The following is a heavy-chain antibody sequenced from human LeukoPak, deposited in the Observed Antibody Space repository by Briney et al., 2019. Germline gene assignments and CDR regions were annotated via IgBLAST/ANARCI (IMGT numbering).Heavy chain of an antibody. CDR2: IKPDGNEI. CDR3: GRVISWGWFDP. J-gene: IGHJ5*02. CDR1: GLTFSSYW. V-gene: IGHV3-7*01. D-gene: IGHD1-26*01. Sequence: GGSLRLSCAASGLTFSSYWMGWLRQAPGKGLEWVADIKPDGNEIYYVDSVKGRFTISRDNAKNSVYLQMNNLRAEDTAPYFCGRVISWGWFDPWGQGTLVTVSS.